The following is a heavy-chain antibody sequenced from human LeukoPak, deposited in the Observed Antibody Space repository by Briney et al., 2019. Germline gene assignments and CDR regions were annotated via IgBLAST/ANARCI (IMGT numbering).Heavy chain of an antibody. J-gene: IGHJ1*01. Sequence: PGGSLRLSCAASGFTFSSYAMNWVRQAPGKGLEWVSAISGSDGSTYYADSVKGRFTISRDNSKNTLYLEMNSLRVEDTAVYYCAKEWYYYGSGSYGDFQHWGQGTLVTVSS. CDR3: AKEWYYYGSGSYGDFQH. D-gene: IGHD3-10*01. CDR1: GFTFSSYA. CDR2: ISGSDGST. V-gene: IGHV3-23*01.